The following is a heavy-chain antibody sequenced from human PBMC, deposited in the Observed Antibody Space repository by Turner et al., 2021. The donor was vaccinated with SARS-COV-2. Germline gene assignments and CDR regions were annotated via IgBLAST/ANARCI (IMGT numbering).Heavy chain of an antibody. D-gene: IGHD1-26*01. V-gene: IGHV3-21*01. Sequence: EVQLVESGGGLVKPGGSLRLSCAASGFTFSSYSMNWVRQAPGKWLEWVSFISSSSSDLYYADSVKGRFTISRDNAKNSLYLQMNSLRAEDTAVYYCARELAGRFGGATEIDYWGQGTLVTVSS. CDR2: ISSSSSDL. CDR1: GFTFSSYS. J-gene: IGHJ4*02. CDR3: ARELAGRFGGATEIDY.